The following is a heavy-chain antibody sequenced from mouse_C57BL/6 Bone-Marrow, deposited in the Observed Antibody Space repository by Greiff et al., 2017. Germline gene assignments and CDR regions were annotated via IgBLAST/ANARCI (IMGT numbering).Heavy chain of an antibody. Sequence: EVKLVESGPELVKPGASVKIPCKASGYTFTDYNMDWVKQSHGKSLEWIGDINPNNGGTIYNQKFKGKATLTVDKSSSTAYMELRSLTSEDTAVYYCARSLGRRAWFAYWGQGTLVTVSA. V-gene: IGHV1-18*01. CDR2: INPNNGGT. D-gene: IGHD4-1*01. J-gene: IGHJ3*01. CDR3: ARSLGRRAWFAY. CDR1: GYTFTDYN.